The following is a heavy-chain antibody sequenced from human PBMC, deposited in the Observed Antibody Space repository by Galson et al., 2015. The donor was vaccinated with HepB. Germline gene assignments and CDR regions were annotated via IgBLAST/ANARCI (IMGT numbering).Heavy chain of an antibody. CDR2: ISKSGSYT. CDR1: GITLSDFY. Sequence: SLRLSCAASGITLSDFYMSWIRQAPGEGLEWVSYISKSGSYTNYAESVKGRFTISRDNAKNSLFLQMNSLRAEDTAVYYCARDQYYYGSASYRDWGQGTLVTVSS. D-gene: IGHD3-10*01. V-gene: IGHV3-11*06. CDR3: ARDQYYYGSASYRD. J-gene: IGHJ4*02.